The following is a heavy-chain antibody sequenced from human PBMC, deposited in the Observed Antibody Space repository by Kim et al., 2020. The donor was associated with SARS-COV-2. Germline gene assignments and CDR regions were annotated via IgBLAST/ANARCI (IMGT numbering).Heavy chain of an antibody. Sequence: YADSVKGRFTISRDNSKNTLYLQMNSLRAEDTAVYYCARGVPAATYGMDVWGQGTTVTVSS. CDR3: ARGVPAATYGMDV. V-gene: IGHV3-23*01. J-gene: IGHJ6*02. D-gene: IGHD2-2*01.